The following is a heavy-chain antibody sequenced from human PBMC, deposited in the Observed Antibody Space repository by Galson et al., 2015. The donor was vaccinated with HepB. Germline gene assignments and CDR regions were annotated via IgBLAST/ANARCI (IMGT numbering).Heavy chain of an antibody. V-gene: IGHV5-51*01. CDR2: IYPGDSDT. D-gene: IGHD3-22*01. Sequence: QSGAEVKKPGESLKISCKGSGYSFTSYWIGWVRQMPGKGLEWMGIIYPGDSDTRYSPSFQGQVTISADKSISTAYLQWSSLKASDTAMYYCARQYDYDSSGPYHDILDYWGQGTLVTVSS. J-gene: IGHJ4*02. CDR1: GYSFTSYW. CDR3: ARQYDYDSSGPYHDILDY.